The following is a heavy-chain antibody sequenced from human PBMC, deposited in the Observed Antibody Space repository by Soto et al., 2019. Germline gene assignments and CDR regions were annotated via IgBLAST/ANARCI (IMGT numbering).Heavy chain of an antibody. V-gene: IGHV5-10-1*01. CDR1: GYTFTNFW. D-gene: IGHD5-12*01. CDR3: ARRMATNIFYHYDMDV. CDR2: IDPRDSYT. J-gene: IGHJ6*02. Sequence: PGESLKISCKASGYTFTNFWIHWVSQMPGKGLEWMGRIDPRDSYTYYNPSFQGHVTISDDKSITTAYLHWSSLRASDTAIYYCARRMATNIFYHYDMDVWGQGTTVTVSS.